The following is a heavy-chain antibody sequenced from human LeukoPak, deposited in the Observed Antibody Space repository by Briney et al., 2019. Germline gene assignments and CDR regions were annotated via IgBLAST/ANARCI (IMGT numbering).Heavy chain of an antibody. V-gene: IGHV1-8*03. Sequence: GASVKVSCKASGYTFTSYDINWVRQATGQGLEWMGWMNPNSGNTGYARKFQGRVTITRNTSISTAYMELSSLRSGDTAVYYCARVYDSSGHYPIDYWGQGTLVTVSS. CDR2: MNPNSGNT. CDR3: ARVYDSSGHYPIDY. J-gene: IGHJ4*02. CDR1: GYTFTSYD. D-gene: IGHD3-22*01.